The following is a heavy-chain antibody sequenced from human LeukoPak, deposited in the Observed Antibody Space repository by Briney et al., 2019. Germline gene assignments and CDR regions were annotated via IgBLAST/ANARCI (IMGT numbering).Heavy chain of an antibody. Sequence: GGSLRLSCAASGFTFSSNWMSWVRQAPGKGLEGVANIKQDGSEKYYVESVRGRFTISRDNAKNSLYLQMNSLRAEDTAVYYCARTYYYDSSGPDYWGQGTLVTVSS. CDR3: ARTYYYDSSGPDY. J-gene: IGHJ4*02. CDR1: GFTFSSNW. CDR2: IKQDGSEK. D-gene: IGHD3-22*01. V-gene: IGHV3-7*04.